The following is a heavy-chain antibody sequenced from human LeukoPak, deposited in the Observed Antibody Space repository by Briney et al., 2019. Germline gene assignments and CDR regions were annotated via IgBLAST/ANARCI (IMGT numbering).Heavy chain of an antibody. CDR2: IRYDGSNK. V-gene: IGHV3-30*02. CDR3: AKARENYYYYMDV. CDR1: GFTFSSYG. J-gene: IGHJ6*03. Sequence: GGSLRLSCAASGFTFSSYGMHWVRQAPGKGLEWVAFIRYDGSNKYYADSVKGRFTISRDNSKNTLYLQMNSLRAEDTAVYYCAKARENYYYYMDVWGKGTTVTVPS.